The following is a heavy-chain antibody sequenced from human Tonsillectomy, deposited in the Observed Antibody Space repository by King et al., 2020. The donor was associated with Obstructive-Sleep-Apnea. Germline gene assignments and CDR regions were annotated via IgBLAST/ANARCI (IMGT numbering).Heavy chain of an antibody. J-gene: IGHJ4*02. V-gene: IGHV2-5*02. D-gene: IGHD5-12*01. Sequence: TLKESGPTLVKPPQTLTLTCTFSGFSLRTSGVGVAWIRQPPGKALEWLALIYWDGYKGYSPSLKSRLTITKDTSKNQVVLTMTNMDPVDTATYYCVRYYPGGYVGLIDYWGQGTLVTVSS. CDR3: VRYYPGGYVGLIDY. CDR1: GFSLRTSGVG. CDR2: IYWDGYK.